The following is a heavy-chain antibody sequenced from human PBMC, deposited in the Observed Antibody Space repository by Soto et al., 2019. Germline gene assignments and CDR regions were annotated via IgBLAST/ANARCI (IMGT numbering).Heavy chain of an antibody. D-gene: IGHD2-2*01. CDR2: INHSGST. Sequence: SETLSLTCAVYGGSFSGYYGSWIRQPPGKGLEWIGEINHSGSTNYNPSLKSRVTISVDTSKNQFSLKLSSVTAADTAVYYCARGGIVVVPAAMRSWNYWGQGTLVTVSS. CDR3: ARGGIVVVPAAMRSWNY. J-gene: IGHJ4*02. V-gene: IGHV4-34*01. CDR1: GGSFSGYY.